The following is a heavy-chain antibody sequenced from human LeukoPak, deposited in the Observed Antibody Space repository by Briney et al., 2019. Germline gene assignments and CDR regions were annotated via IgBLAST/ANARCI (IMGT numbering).Heavy chain of an antibody. V-gene: IGHV3-66*02. Sequence: GGSLRLSCAASGFTVSSNYMSWVRQAPGKGLEGVSVIYSGGSTYYADSVKGRFTISRDNSKNTLYLQMNSLRAEDTAVYYCARTKIVGATRDYWGQGTLVTVSS. J-gene: IGHJ4*02. CDR3: ARTKIVGATRDY. CDR1: GFTVSSNY. D-gene: IGHD1-26*01. CDR2: IYSGGST.